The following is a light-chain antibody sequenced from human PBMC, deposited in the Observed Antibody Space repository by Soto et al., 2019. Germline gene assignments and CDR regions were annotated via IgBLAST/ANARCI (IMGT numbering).Light chain of an antibody. J-gene: IGKJ1*01. CDR2: GAS. CDR3: HQYDTSPRT. V-gene: IGKV3-20*01. Sequence: VLTQSPGTLSLSPGDRATLSCRASQSIGSSNYLAWYQQKPGQAPRLLIYGASSRATGVPDRFSGSGSGTDITLTISRLEPEDFAVYYCHQYDTSPRTFGQGTKVEIK. CDR1: QSIGSSNY.